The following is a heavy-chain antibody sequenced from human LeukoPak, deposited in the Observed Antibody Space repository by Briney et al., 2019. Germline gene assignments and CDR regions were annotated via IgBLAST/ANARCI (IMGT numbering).Heavy chain of an antibody. D-gene: IGHD6-13*01. V-gene: IGHV4-59*10. CDR1: GGSFSGYY. Sequence: PSETLSLTCAVYGGSFSGYYWSWIRQPAGKGLEWIGRIYTSGSTNYNPSLKSRVTMSVDTSKNQFSLKLSSVTAADTAVYYCASSSSWAHNPFDYWGQGTLVTVSS. J-gene: IGHJ4*02. CDR3: ASSSSWAHNPFDY. CDR2: IYTSGST.